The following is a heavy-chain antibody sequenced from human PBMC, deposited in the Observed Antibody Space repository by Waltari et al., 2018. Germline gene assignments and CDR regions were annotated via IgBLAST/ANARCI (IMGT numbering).Heavy chain of an antibody. J-gene: IGHJ4*02. CDR3: ATWEEGYDSSGYYYGGYFDY. D-gene: IGHD3-22*01. V-gene: IGHV3-7*01. CDR1: GFTFSSDW. Sequence: EVQLVESGGGLVQLGGSLRLSCAASGFTFSSDWISWVRQAPGQGLGWVANRKQDGSEKDYVDSVKGRFTISRDNAKNSLYLQMNSLRAEDTAVYYCATWEEGYDSSGYYYGGYFDYWGQGTLVTVSS. CDR2: RKQDGSEK.